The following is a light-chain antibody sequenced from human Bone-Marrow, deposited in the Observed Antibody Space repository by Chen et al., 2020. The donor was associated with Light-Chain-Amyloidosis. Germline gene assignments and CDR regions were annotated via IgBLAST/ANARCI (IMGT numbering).Light chain of an antibody. Sequence: QSVLTQPPSVSGAPGQRLTISCTGSTYNIGAGFDVHWYQQLPGTVPKLLIYGNTNRPSGVPDRFSCSKSGSSASLAITGRQAEDEADYYVQYDDSSLSGVVFGGGTKLTV. J-gene: IGLJ3*02. CDR3: QYDDSSLSGVV. V-gene: IGLV1-40*01. CDR1: TYNIGAGFD. CDR2: GNT.